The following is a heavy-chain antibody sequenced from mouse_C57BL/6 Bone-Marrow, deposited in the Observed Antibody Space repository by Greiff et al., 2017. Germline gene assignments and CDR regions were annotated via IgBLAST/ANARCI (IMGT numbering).Heavy chain of an antibody. CDR3: ARRWVPFAY. V-gene: IGHV1-19*01. J-gene: IGHJ3*01. Sequence: EVQGVESGPVLVKPGASVKMSCKASGYTFTDYYMNWVKQSHGKSLEWIGVINPYNGGTSYNQKFKGKATLTVDKSSSTAYMELNSLTSEDSAVYYCARRWVPFAYWGQGTLVTVSA. CDR2: INPYNGGT. CDR1: GYTFTDYY. D-gene: IGHD2-3*01.